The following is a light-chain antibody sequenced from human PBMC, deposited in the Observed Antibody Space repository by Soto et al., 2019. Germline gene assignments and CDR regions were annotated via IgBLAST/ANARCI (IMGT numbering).Light chain of an antibody. V-gene: IGLV4-69*01. Sequence: QPVLTQSPSASASLGASVKLTCTLSSGHSTYAIAWHQQQPEKGPRYLMKLNNDGSHTKGDGIPDRFLGSSSGAERYLTISSLPSEDAADYYCQTWVTGPPWVFGGGTKLTVL. CDR1: SGHSTYA. J-gene: IGLJ3*02. CDR2: LNNDGSH. CDR3: QTWVTGPPWV.